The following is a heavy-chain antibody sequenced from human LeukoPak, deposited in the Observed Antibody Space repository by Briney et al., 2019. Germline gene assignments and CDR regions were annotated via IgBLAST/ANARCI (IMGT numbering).Heavy chain of an antibody. J-gene: IGHJ4*02. CDR2: IYYCGST. V-gene: IGHV4-30-4*08. D-gene: IGHD3-10*01. CDR3: ARGGSLLWFGELSYYFDY. CDR1: GGSISSGDYY. Sequence: PSETLSLTCTVSGGSISSGDYYWSWIRQPPGKGLEWIGYIYYCGSTYYNPSLKSRVTISVDTSQNQFSLKLSSVTAADTAVYYCARGGSLLWFGELSYYFDYWGQGTLVTVSS.